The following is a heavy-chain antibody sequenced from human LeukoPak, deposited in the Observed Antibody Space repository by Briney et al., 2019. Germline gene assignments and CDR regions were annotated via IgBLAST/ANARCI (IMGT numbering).Heavy chain of an antibody. CDR3: AKVTRLWFGPTDY. V-gene: IGHV3-23*01. J-gene: IGHJ4*02. Sequence: PGGSLRLSCAASGFTFSSYAMSWVRQAPGKGLEWVSAISGSGGSTYYADSVKGRFTISRDNSKNTLYLQMNSLRAEDTAVYCCAKVTRLWFGPTDYWGQGTLVTVSS. D-gene: IGHD3-10*01. CDR1: GFTFSSYA. CDR2: ISGSGGST.